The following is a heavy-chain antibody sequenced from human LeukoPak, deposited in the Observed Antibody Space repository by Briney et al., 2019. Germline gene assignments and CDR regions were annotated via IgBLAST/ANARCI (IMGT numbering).Heavy chain of an antibody. D-gene: IGHD3-22*01. CDR1: GFIFGDYA. CDR3: TRLTGYSDFDY. CDR2: IRSQTYGATT. Sequence: GGSLRLSCTASGFIFGDYAMSWVRQAPGKGLEWVGFIRSQTYGATTEHAASVKGRFTISRDDSKSIAYLQMNSLTSEDTAVYYCTRLTGYSDFDYWGQGTLVTVSS. V-gene: IGHV3-49*04. J-gene: IGHJ4*02.